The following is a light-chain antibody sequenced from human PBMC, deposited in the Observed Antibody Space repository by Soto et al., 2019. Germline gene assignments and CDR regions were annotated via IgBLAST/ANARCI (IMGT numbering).Light chain of an antibody. J-gene: IGKJ2*01. V-gene: IGKV3-20*01. Sequence: ELVLTQSPSTLSLSPGERATLSCRASQSVTNGYLAWYQQKTGQTPRLLIYDASSRATAGPARLSGSGSGTGFTLTIIGLEPEDFAVYDCQPYGTSLLYTFGQGTKLEIK. CDR2: DAS. CDR1: QSVTNGY. CDR3: QPYGTSLLYT.